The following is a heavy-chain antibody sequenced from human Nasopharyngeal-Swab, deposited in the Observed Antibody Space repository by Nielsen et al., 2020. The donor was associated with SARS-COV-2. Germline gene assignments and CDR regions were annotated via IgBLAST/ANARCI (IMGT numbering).Heavy chain of an antibody. Sequence: SGPTLVKPTQTLTLTCTFSGFSLSTSGMCVSWIRQPPGKALEWLALIDWEDDKYYTTSLKTRLTISKDTSKNQVVLTMANMDPVDTATYYCARTLHSGSDYTPWFDPWGQGALVTVSS. V-gene: IGHV2-70*01. CDR2: IDWEDDK. J-gene: IGHJ5*02. CDR3: ARTLHSGSDYTPWFDP. D-gene: IGHD3-10*01. CDR1: GFSLSTSGMC.